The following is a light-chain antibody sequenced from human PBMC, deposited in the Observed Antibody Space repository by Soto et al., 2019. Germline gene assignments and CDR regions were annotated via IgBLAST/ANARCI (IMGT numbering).Light chain of an antibody. CDR3: CSYTDIALDVV. V-gene: IGLV2-14*02. CDR2: ATS. J-gene: IGLJ2*01. Sequence: QSVLTQPAAVSGSPGQSITISCTGTSSDVGTYNLVSWYQQYPGKAPKLMIYATSKRPSGVSNRFSGSKSGNTASLTISGVRPEDEADYYCCSYTDIALDVVFGGGTKLTVL. CDR1: SSDVGTYNL.